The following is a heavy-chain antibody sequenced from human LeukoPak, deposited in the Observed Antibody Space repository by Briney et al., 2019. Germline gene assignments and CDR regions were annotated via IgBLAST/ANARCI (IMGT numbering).Heavy chain of an antibody. Sequence: SETLSLTCTVSGYSISSGYYWGWIRQPPGKGLEWIVSIYHSGSTYYNPSLKSRVTISVDTSKNQFSLKLSSVTAADTAVYYCARIEQGTAIDYWGQGTLVTVSS. V-gene: IGHV4-38-2*02. CDR3: ARIEQGTAIDY. J-gene: IGHJ4*02. D-gene: IGHD5-18*01. CDR2: IYHSGST. CDR1: GYSISSGYY.